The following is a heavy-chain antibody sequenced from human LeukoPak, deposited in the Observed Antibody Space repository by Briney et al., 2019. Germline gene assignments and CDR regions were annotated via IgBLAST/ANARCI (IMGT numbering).Heavy chain of an antibody. V-gene: IGHV1-8*01. J-gene: IGHJ6*02. D-gene: IGHD4-23*01. CDR1: GYTFTSHD. CDR3: ARYGSLVATYYYGMDV. Sequence: ASVKVSCKASGYTFTSHDINWVRQATGQGLEWMGWMNPNSGNTGYAQKFQGRVTMTRNTSISTAYMELSSLRSEDTAVYYCARYGSLVATYYYGMDVWGQGTTVTVSS. CDR2: MNPNSGNT.